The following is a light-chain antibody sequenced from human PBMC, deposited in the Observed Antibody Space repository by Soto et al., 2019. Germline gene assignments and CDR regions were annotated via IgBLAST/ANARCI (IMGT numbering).Light chain of an antibody. CDR2: DAS. CDR1: QSVSRY. CDR3: QQRSNWPSIT. Sequence: TQSPATLSLSRWAGAXLSCMASQSVSRYLAWYQQKPGQAPRLLIYDASNRATGIPARFSGSGSGTDFTLTISSLEPEDFAVYYCQQRSNWPSITFGQGTRLEI. V-gene: IGKV3-11*01. J-gene: IGKJ5*01.